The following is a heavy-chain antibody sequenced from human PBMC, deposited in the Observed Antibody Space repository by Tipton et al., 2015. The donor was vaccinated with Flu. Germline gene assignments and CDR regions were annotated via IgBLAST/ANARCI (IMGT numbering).Heavy chain of an antibody. Sequence: LRLSCTVSGGSIRSSSYYWGWIRQPPGKGPEWIGSLLYGGSTYYNPSLESRVTISLDTSKNQFSLKLSSVTAADTAVYYCARDDSGFNDYWGPGTLVTVSS. D-gene: IGHD3-22*01. CDR1: GGSIRSSSYY. CDR3: ARDDSGFNDY. CDR2: LLYGGST. V-gene: IGHV4-39*07. J-gene: IGHJ4*02.